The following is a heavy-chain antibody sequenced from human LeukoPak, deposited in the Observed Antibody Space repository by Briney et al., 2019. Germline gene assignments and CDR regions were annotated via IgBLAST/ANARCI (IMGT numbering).Heavy chain of an antibody. Sequence: PGGSLRLSCAASGFTFSSYAMHWVRQAPGKGLEWVAVISYDGSNKYYADSVKGRFTISRDNSKNTLYLQMNSLRAEDTAVYYCASSSWGYNYEFDYWGQGTLVTVSS. CDR3: ASSSWGYNYEFDY. J-gene: IGHJ4*02. CDR1: GFTFSSYA. CDR2: ISYDGSNK. D-gene: IGHD5-24*01. V-gene: IGHV3-30*04.